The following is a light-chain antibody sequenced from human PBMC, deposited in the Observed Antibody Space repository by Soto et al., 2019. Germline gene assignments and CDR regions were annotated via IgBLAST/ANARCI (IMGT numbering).Light chain of an antibody. V-gene: IGKV1-5*01. J-gene: IGKJ1*01. CDR3: QHYNSYSGT. CDR1: QSISSW. Sequence: DIQMTQSPSTLTASVGDRVTITCRASQSISSWLAWDQQKPGKAPKLLIYDASSLESGVPSRFSGSGSGTEXTXTXSSXXXXDFATYYCQHYNSYSGTFGQGTKVEIK. CDR2: DAS.